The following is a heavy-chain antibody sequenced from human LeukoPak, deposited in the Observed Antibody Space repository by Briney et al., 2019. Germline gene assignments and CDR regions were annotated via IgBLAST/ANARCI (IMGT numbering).Heavy chain of an antibody. CDR2: IRYDGSDK. CDR1: GFTFRTYG. D-gene: IGHD3-9*01. V-gene: IGHV3-30*02. CDR3: AKAQKRDILTGYYTAFDS. J-gene: IGHJ4*02. Sequence: GGSLRLSCAASGFTFRTYGMHWVRQAPGKGLEWVASIRYDGSDKYYADAVKGRFTISRDNSKNTLYLQMNSLRAEDTAVYYCAKAQKRDILTGYYTAFDSRGQGTLATVSS.